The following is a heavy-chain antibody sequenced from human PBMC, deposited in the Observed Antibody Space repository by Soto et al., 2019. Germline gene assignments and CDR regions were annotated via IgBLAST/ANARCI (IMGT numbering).Heavy chain of an antibody. CDR2: ISYNENNK. V-gene: IGHV3-30*18. J-gene: IGHJ4*02. Sequence: GGSLRLSCAASGFTFSNYGMHWVRQAPGKGLEWVAIISYNENNKYYADSVKGRFTISRDNSKNTVHLQMNSLRAEDTAVYYCAKDLRSGWSLDSWGQGTLVTVSS. CDR3: AKDLRSGWSLDS. D-gene: IGHD6-19*01. CDR1: GFTFSNYG.